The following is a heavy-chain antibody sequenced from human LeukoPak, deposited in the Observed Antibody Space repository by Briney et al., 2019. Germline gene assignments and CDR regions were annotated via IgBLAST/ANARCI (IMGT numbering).Heavy chain of an antibody. Sequence: SVKVSCKASGGTFSSYAISWVRQAPGQGLEWMGGIIPIFGTANYAQKSQGRVTITADESTSTAYMELSSLRSEDTAVYYCAGAPYSGSYNWFDPWGQGTLVTVSS. V-gene: IGHV1-69*01. CDR1: GGTFSSYA. J-gene: IGHJ5*02. D-gene: IGHD1-26*01. CDR2: IIPIFGTA. CDR3: AGAPYSGSYNWFDP.